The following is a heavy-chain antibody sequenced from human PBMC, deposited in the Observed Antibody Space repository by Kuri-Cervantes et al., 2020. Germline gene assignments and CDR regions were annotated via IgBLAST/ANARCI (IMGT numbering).Heavy chain of an antibody. CDR1: GFTFSSYW. CDR3: ARGQEYCSGGSCRSYYFDY. V-gene: IGHV4-34*01. J-gene: IGHJ4*02. D-gene: IGHD2-15*01. CDR2: INHSGST. Sequence: GSLRLSCAASGFTFSSYWMTWIRQPPGKGLEWIGEINHSGSTNYNPSLKSRVTISVDTSKNQFSLKLSSVTAADTAVYYCARGQEYCSGGSCRSYYFDYWGQGTLVTVSS.